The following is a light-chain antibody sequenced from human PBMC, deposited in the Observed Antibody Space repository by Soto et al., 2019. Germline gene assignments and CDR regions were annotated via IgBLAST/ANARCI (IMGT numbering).Light chain of an antibody. V-gene: IGKV3-11*01. CDR1: QSVVTY. Sequence: EIVLTQSPATLSLSPGEIANLSFRASQSVVTYLAWYQQKPGQAPRLLIYEASNRATGISARFSGSGSGTGFTLTISSLEPEDFAVYYCQHRSDWPGFGQGTRLEIK. CDR2: EAS. J-gene: IGKJ5*01. CDR3: QHRSDWPG.